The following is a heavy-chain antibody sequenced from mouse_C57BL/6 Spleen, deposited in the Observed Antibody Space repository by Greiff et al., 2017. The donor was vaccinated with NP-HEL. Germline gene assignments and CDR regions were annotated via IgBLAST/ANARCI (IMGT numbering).Heavy chain of an antibody. CDR2: IDPANGNT. D-gene: IGHD1-1*01. V-gene: IGHV14-3*01. CDR1: GFNIKNTY. CDR3: ARVYYGSSYVDWYFDV. J-gene: IGHJ1*03. Sequence: VQLQQSVAELVRPGASVKLSCTASGFNIKNTYMHWVKQRPEQGLEWIGRIDPANGNTKYAPKFQGKATITADTSSNTAYLQLISLTSEDTAIYYCARVYYGSSYVDWYFDVWGTGTTVTVSS.